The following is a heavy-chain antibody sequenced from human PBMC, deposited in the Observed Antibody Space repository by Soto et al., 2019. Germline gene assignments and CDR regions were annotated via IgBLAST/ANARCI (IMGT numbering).Heavy chain of an antibody. CDR2: VYYSGST. Sequence: SETLSRPCDVSGGSFSDNYWTWIRQVPGKGLEWIGYVYYSGSTNYNPSLKSRVTISVDASKQQFSLTLTSLTAADTALYYCAAGTLGAVWTPLDDCGQGILFTVSS. CDR1: GGSFSDNY. J-gene: IGHJ4*02. D-gene: IGHD3-16*01. V-gene: IGHV4-59*12. CDR3: AAGTLGAVWTPLDD.